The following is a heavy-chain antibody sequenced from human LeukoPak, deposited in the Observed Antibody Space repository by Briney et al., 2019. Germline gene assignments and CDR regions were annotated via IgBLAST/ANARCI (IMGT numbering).Heavy chain of an antibody. CDR2: INFDGSTT. Sequence: GGSLRLSCAASGFTFSSYWMHWGRQAPGKGLVWVSRINFDGSTTNYADSVKGRFTISRDNAKNTLYLQMNSLRDEDTAVYYCVYVAYNWNPGSAWGQGTLVTVSS. CDR1: GFTFSSYW. J-gene: IGHJ5*02. D-gene: IGHD1-20*01. CDR3: VYVAYNWNPGSA. V-gene: IGHV3-74*01.